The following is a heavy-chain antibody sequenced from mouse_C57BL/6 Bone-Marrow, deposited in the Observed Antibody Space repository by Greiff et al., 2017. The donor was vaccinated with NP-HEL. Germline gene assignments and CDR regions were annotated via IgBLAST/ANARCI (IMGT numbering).Heavy chain of an antibody. CDR3: ARILTPYWYFDV. Sequence: VQRVESGAELAKPGASVKLSCKASGYTFTSYWMHWVKQRPGQGLEWIGYINPSSGYTKYNQKFKDKATLTADKSSSTAYMQLSSLTYVDSAVYYCARILTPYWYFDVWGTGTTVTVSS. J-gene: IGHJ1*03. V-gene: IGHV1-7*01. CDR1: GYTFTSYW. D-gene: IGHD1-1*01. CDR2: INPSSGYT.